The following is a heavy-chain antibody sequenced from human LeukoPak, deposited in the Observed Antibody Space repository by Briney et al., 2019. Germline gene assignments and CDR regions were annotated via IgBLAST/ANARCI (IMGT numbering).Heavy chain of an antibody. V-gene: IGHV4-4*07. CDR1: GASIRTHY. D-gene: IGHD6-13*01. CDR3: ARTSLSSSWLLDY. CDR2: IYGDGST. Sequence: SETLSLTCTVSGASIRTHYWSWIRQPAGEGLEWIGRIYGDGSTDYNPSLRSRVTLSIDTSNNRFSLKVSSVSAADTAVYYCARTSLSSSWLLDYWGQGTLVTVSS. J-gene: IGHJ4*02.